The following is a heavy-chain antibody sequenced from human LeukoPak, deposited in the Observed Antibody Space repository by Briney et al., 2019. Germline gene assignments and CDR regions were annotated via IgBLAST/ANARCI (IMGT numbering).Heavy chain of an antibody. Sequence: GGSLRLSCVASGFTFRNYGMHWVRQPPGKGLEGVSFIRYDGSNKHYGDSVQGGFTISRDNSKNTLYVQMNSLRVEDTAVYYCVKHYDESGTGGVWLDLWGQGTQVTVSS. J-gene: IGHJ5*02. D-gene: IGHD3-22*01. CDR3: VKHYDESGTGGVWLDL. V-gene: IGHV3-30*02. CDR2: IRYDGSNK. CDR1: GFTFRNYG.